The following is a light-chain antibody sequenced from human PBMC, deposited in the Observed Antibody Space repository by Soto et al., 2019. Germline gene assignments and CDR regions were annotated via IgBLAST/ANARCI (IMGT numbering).Light chain of an antibody. Sequence: EVVLTQSPVTLSLSPGERATLSCRASQTVSNQLAWYQQKPGQAPRLLIYDASRRVTGIPARFSGSGSGTDFTLTLSSLEHEDFAVYYCQQSAGSSTFGQGTRLEIK. J-gene: IGKJ5*01. V-gene: IGKV3-11*01. CDR3: QQSAGSST. CDR1: QTVSNQ. CDR2: DAS.